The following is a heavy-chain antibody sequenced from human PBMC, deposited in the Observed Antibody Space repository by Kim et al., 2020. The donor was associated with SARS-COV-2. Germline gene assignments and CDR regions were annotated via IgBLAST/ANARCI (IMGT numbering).Heavy chain of an antibody. CDR2: INHSGST. V-gene: IGHV4-34*01. CDR3: ARDRGATQALDY. J-gene: IGHJ4*02. Sequence: SETLSLTCAVYGGSFSGYYWSWIRQPPGKGLEWIGEINHSGSTNYNPSLKSRVTISVDTSKNQFSLKLSSVTAADTAVYYCARDRGATQALDYWGQGTLVTVSS. CDR1: GGSFSGYY. D-gene: IGHD1-26*01.